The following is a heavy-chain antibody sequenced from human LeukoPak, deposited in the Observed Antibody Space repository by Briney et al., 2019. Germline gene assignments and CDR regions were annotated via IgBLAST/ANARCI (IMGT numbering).Heavy chain of an antibody. CDR3: ARHGSSGWYHPEDYYYYMDV. D-gene: IGHD6-19*01. J-gene: IGHJ6*03. CDR1: GYNFTSYW. V-gene: IGHV5-51*01. CDR2: IYPGDSDT. Sequence: GESLKISCKGSGYNFTSYWIGWVRQMPGKGLEWMGIIYPGDSDTRYSPSFQGQVTISADKSISTAYLQWSSLKASDTAMYYCARHGSSGWYHPEDYYYYMDVWGKGTTVTVSS.